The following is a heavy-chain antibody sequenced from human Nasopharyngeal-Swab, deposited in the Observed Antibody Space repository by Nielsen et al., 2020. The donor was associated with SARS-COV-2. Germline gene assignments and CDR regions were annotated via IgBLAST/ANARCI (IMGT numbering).Heavy chain of an antibody. CDR3: TTDVDSSSWHYYYYGMDV. D-gene: IGHD6-13*01. CDR2: IKSKTDGGTT. V-gene: IGHV3-15*01. J-gene: IGHJ6*02. Sequence: GREAPGKGRGWVGRIKSKTDGGTTDYATPVKGRFTISRDDSKNTLYLQMNSLKTEDTAVYYCTTDVDSSSWHYYYYGMDVWGRGTTVTVSS.